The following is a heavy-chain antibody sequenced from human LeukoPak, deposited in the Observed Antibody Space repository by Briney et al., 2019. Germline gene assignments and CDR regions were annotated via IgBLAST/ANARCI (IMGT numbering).Heavy chain of an antibody. Sequence: GGSLRLSCAASGLTFSSYAMSWVRQAPGKGLEWVSAISGSGGSTYYADSVKGRFTISRDNSKNTLYLQMNSLRAEDTAVYYCAKDQQGSQTAYDFWSGYWVYYFDYWGQGTLVTVSS. CDR2: ISGSGGST. CDR1: GLTFSSYA. J-gene: IGHJ4*02. D-gene: IGHD3-3*01. V-gene: IGHV3-23*01. CDR3: AKDQQGSQTAYDFWSGYWVYYFDY.